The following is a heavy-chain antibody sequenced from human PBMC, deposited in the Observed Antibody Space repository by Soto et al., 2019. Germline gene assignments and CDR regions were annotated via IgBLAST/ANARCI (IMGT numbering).Heavy chain of an antibody. Sequence: QLQLQESGSGLVTPSETLSLTCDVSGGSISSSGYSWSWLRQTPGKGLEWIGYIYHSGSTYYNPSLKRRVIISHDRSKNQFSLRVMSVTAADTAVYYCARGSMSRDPYYFDYWGQGTLVTVSS. V-gene: IGHV4-30-2*01. J-gene: IGHJ4*02. D-gene: IGHD3-16*01. CDR1: GGSISSSGYS. CDR3: ARGSMSRDPYYFDY. CDR2: IYHSGST.